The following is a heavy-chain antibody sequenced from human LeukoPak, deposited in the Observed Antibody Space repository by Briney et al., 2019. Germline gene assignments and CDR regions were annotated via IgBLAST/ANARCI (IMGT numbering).Heavy chain of an antibody. CDR3: ATSEGLTMVRGFDY. CDR1: EFTFSSYA. J-gene: IGHJ4*02. CDR2: ISGSGGST. D-gene: IGHD3-10*01. V-gene: IGHV3-23*01. Sequence: GGSLRLSCAASEFTFSSYAMSWVRQAPGKGLEWVSAISGSGGSTYYADSVKGRFTISRDNSKNTLYLQMNSLRAEDTAVYYCATSEGLTMVRGFDYWGQGTLVTVSS.